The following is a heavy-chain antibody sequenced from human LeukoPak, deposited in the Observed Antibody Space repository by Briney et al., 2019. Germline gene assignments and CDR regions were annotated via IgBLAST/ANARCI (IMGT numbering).Heavy chain of an antibody. D-gene: IGHD6-13*01. CDR1: GFTFSNYG. CDR2: IWYEGTNK. Sequence: HPGRSLRLSCAGSGFTFSNYGMHWVRQAPGKGLEWVAVIWYEGTNKYYADSVKGRFTISRDNSKNTLYLQMDSLRAEDTAVYYCARDETAAGTGYFDYWGQGTLVTVSS. V-gene: IGHV3-33*01. CDR3: ARDETAAGTGYFDY. J-gene: IGHJ4*02.